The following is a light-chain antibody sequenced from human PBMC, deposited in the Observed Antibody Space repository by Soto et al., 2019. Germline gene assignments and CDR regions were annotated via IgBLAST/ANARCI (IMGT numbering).Light chain of an antibody. CDR3: QQSSSSPLT. J-gene: IGKJ4*01. V-gene: IGKV1-39*01. CDR2: AAS. Sequence: DIQMTQSPSSLSASVGDRVTITCRASQGIRNYLNWYQQKPGKAPKLLIYAASSLQSGVPSSFSGSGSGTDFTLTISSLQPEDSASYFCQQSSSSPLTVGGGTKVEIK. CDR1: QGIRNY.